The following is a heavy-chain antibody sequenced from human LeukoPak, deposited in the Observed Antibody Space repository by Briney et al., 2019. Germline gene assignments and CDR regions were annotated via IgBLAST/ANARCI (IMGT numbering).Heavy chain of an antibody. CDR1: GFTFSSYS. D-gene: IGHD1-1*01. CDR3: ASYLGTGSGTTYYYYGMDV. Sequence: GGSLRLSCAASGFTFSSYSMNWVRQAPGKGLEWVSSISSSSSYIYYADSVKGRFTISRDNAKDSLYLQMNGLRAEDTAVYYCASYLGTGSGTTYYYYGMDVWGQGTTVTVSS. V-gene: IGHV3-21*01. CDR2: ISSSSSYI. J-gene: IGHJ6*02.